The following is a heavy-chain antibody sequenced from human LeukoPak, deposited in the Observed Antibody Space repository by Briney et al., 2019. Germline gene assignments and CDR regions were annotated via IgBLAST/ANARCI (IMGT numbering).Heavy chain of an antibody. CDR3: GRGYCSGGSCYEEYGMDV. J-gene: IGHJ6*02. D-gene: IGHD2-15*01. V-gene: IGHV3-33*01. Sequence: PGRPLRLSAPAPGFTFNNYARHWVGKPPGKGLEGVAVIWYEGSNRYYADSVKGRFNIASDNFRNTKFLQMNRLRAEDTAVYYRGRGYCSGGSCYEEYGMDVWGQGTTVTVSS. CDR1: GFTFNNYA. CDR2: IWYEGSNR.